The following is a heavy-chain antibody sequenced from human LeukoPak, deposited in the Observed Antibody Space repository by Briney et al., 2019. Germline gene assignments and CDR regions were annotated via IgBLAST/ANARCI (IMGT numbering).Heavy chain of an antibody. CDR1: GFTFSSYG. J-gene: IGHJ6*02. CDR2: ISYDGSNK. CDR3: AKAPNLDYYYYGMDV. V-gene: IGHV3-30*18. Sequence: GGSLRLSCAASGFTFSSYGMHWVRRAPGKGLEWVAVISYDGSNKYYADSVKGRFTISRDNSKNTLYLQMNSLRAEDTAVYYCAKAPNLDYYYYGMDVWGQGTTVTVSS.